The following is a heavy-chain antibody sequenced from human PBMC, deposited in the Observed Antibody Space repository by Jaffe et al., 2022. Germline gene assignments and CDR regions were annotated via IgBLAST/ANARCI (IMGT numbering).Heavy chain of an antibody. CDR2: IKQDGSEK. J-gene: IGHJ4*02. CDR3: ARDIAVAGSFFDY. V-gene: IGHV3-7*01. Sequence: EVQLVESGGGLVQPGGSLRLSCAASGFTFSSYWMSWVRQAPGKGLEWVANIKQDGSEKYYVDSVKGRFTISRDNAKNSLYLQMNSLRAEDTAVYYCARDIAVAGSFFDYWGQGTLVTVSS. D-gene: IGHD6-19*01. CDR1: GFTFSSYW.